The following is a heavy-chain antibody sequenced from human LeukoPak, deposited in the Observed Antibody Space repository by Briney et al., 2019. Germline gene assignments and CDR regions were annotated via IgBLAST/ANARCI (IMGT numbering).Heavy chain of an antibody. CDR3: ARAHGAAAAFDY. Sequence: EASVKVSCKASGGTFSSYAISWVRQAPGQGLEWMGRIIPILGIANYAQKFQGRVTITADKSTSTAYMELSSLRSEDTAVYYCARAHGAAAAFDYWGQGTLVTVSS. CDR1: GGTFSSYA. V-gene: IGHV1-69*04. D-gene: IGHD6-13*01. J-gene: IGHJ4*02. CDR2: IIPILGIA.